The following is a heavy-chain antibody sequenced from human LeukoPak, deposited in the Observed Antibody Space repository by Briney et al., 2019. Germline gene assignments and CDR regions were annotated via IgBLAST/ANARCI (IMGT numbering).Heavy chain of an antibody. D-gene: IGHD6-13*01. CDR1: GLTFSGSA. Sequence: GGSLRLSCAASGLTFSGSAMHWVRQASGKGLEWVGRIRSKANSYATAYAASVKGRFTISRDDSKNTAYLQMNSLKTEDTTVYYCTTLTIAAAGLKEFDYWGQGTLVTVSS. J-gene: IGHJ4*02. CDR3: TTLTIAAAGLKEFDY. CDR2: IRSKANSYAT. V-gene: IGHV3-73*01.